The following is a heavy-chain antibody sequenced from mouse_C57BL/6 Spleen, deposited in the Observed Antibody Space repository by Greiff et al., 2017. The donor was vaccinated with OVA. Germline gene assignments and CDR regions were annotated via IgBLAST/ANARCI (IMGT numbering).Heavy chain of an antibody. D-gene: IGHD1-1*01. CDR3: ASSTVVATVDY. CDR2: IDPSDSYT. V-gene: IGHV1-50*01. CDR1: GYTFTSYW. J-gene: IGHJ2*01. Sequence: VKLQQPGAELVKPGASVKLSCKASGYTFTSYWMQWVKQRPGQGLEWIGEIDPSDSYTNYNQKFKGKATLTVDTSSSTAYMQLSSLTSEDSAVYYCASSTVVATVDYWGQGTTLTVSS.